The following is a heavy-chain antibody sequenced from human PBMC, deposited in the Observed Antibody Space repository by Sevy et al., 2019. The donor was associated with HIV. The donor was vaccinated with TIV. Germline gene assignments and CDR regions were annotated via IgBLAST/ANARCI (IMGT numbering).Heavy chain of an antibody. CDR1: GGSISSYY. V-gene: IGHV4-59*01. Sequence: SEILSLTCTVSGGSISSYYWSWIRQPPGKRLEWIGYIYYSGSTNYNASLKSRVTISVDTSKNQFSLKLRSVTAADTAVYYCARESYDILPGSRGMDVWGQGTTVTVSS. D-gene: IGHD3-9*01. CDR2: IYYSGST. CDR3: ARESYDILPGSRGMDV. J-gene: IGHJ6*02.